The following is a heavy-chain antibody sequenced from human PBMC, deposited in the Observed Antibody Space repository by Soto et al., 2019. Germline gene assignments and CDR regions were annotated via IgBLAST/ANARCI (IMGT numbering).Heavy chain of an antibody. V-gene: IGHV1-69*06. CDR3: ASPGGCGGDCYSGYYYYGMDV. Sequence: SVKVSCKASGGTFSSYAISWVRQAPGQGLEWMGGIIPIFGTANYAQKFQGRVTITADKSTSTAYMELSSLRSEDTAVYYCASPGGCGGDCYSGYYYYGMDVWGQGTTV. CDR2: IIPIFGTA. J-gene: IGHJ6*02. CDR1: GGTFSSYA. D-gene: IGHD2-21*02.